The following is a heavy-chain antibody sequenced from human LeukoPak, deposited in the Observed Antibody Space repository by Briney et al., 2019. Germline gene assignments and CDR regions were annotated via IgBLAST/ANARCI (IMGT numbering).Heavy chain of an antibody. CDR2: IYHSEST. D-gene: IGHD1-26*01. CDR3: AEGVGATFDY. J-gene: IGHJ4*02. CDR1: GGSISSSKW. Sequence: SSETLSLTCAVSGGSISSSKWWSWVRQPPGKGLEWIAEIYHSESTNYNPSLQSRVTISVDKSKDQFSLRLSSVTAADTAVYFCAEGVGATFDYWGQGTLVTVSS. V-gene: IGHV4-4*02.